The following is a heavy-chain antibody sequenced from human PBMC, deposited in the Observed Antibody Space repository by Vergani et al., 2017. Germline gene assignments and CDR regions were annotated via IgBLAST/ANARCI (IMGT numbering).Heavy chain of an antibody. Sequence: EVQLVETGGGLIQPGGSLRLSCAASGFTVSSNYMSWVRQAPGKGLEWVSVIYSGGSTYYADSVKGRFTSSRDNSKNTLYLQMNGLRAEDTAVYYCARDSRLAAAGYDYWGQGTLVTVSS. CDR1: GFTVSSNY. J-gene: IGHJ4*02. CDR2: IYSGGST. D-gene: IGHD6-13*01. V-gene: IGHV3-53*02. CDR3: ARDSRLAAAGYDY.